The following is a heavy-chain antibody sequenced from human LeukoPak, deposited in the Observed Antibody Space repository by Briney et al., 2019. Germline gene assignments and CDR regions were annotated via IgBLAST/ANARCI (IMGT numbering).Heavy chain of an antibody. CDR1: GFTVSSNY. V-gene: IGHV3-53*01. D-gene: IGHD2-21*01. CDR3: ARGSLVVSNAFDI. CDR2: IYSGGST. J-gene: IGHJ3*02. Sequence: GGSLRLSCAASGFTVSSNYMSWVRQAPGKGLEWVSFIYSGGSTYYPGSVKGRFTISRENAKNSLYLQMNSLRAGDTAVYYCARGSLVVSNAFDIWGQGTMVTVSS.